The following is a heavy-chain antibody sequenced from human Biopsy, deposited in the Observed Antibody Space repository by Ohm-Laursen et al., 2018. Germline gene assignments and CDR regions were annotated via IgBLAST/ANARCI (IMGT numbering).Heavy chain of an antibody. CDR1: GFSFTTVGMR. J-gene: IGHJ6*02. D-gene: IGHD1-26*01. CDR3: ARASASQYYGVDV. V-gene: IGHV2-70*04. CDR2: IDWAGDT. Sequence: TQTLTLTFTFSGFSFTTVGMRVTWIRQAPGKALEWLAHIDWAGDTRYSASLKTRLSISKDTFKDQVVLTMTDIDPVDTATYYCARASASQYYGVDVRGQGTSVTVSS.